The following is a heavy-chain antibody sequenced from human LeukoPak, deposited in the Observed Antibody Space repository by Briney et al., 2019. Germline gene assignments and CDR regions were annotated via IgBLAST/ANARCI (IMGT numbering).Heavy chain of an antibody. CDR3: ARDLGCSGGSCYSYYYYGMDV. D-gene: IGHD2-15*01. J-gene: IGHJ6*02. CDR2: ISYDGSNK. Sequence: GGSLRLSRAASGFTFSSYAMSWVRRAPGRGLEWVAVISYDGSNKFYADSVKGRFTISRDNSKTLYLQMNSLRAEDTAVYYCARDLGCSGGSCYSYYYYGMDVWGQGTTVAVSS. CDR1: GFTFSSYA. V-gene: IGHV3-30-3*01.